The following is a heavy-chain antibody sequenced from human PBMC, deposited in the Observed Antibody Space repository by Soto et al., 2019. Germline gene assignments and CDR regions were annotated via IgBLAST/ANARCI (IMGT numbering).Heavy chain of an antibody. J-gene: IGHJ6*02. Sequence: EVQLVESGGGLVQPGGSLRLSCAASGFTFNKYWMTWVRQAPGKGLEWVANIQQVGRETYYVDSVKGRFTISRDNADNSLYLQMNGLRAEDTAVYYCALGRTGLDGCGQWTTVTVSS. CDR1: GFTFNKYW. CDR3: ALGRTGLDG. V-gene: IGHV3-7*01. CDR2: IQQVGRET. D-gene: IGHD7-27*01.